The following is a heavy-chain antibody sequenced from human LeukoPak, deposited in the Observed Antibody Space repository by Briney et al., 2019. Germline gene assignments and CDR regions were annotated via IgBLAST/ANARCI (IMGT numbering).Heavy chain of an antibody. V-gene: IGHV3-74*01. CDR2: ISNDGSHT. Sequence: PGGSLRLSCVASGFSFSDYWMHWVRQVPGKGLVWVSRISNDGSHTLYADSVRGRFTISRDNAKNTLFLQMNSLRAEDTAVYYCARAVTGLDDYWGQGTLVTVSS. D-gene: IGHD6-19*01. CDR3: ARAVTGLDDY. J-gene: IGHJ4*02. CDR1: GFSFSDYW.